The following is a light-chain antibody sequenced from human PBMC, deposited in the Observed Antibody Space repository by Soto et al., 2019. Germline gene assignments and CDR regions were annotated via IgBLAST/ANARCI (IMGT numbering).Light chain of an antibody. CDR2: ESS. CDR1: QSVYSN. CDR3: QQYQSSPLT. J-gene: IGKJ4*01. Sequence: EIVMTQSPATLSLSPGERATLSCGASQSVYSNLAWYQQKPGQTPRLLIYESSTRATGIPARFSGGGSGTEFTLTISSLQSEDFADYFCQQYQSSPLTFGGGTKVEIK. V-gene: IGKV3-15*01.